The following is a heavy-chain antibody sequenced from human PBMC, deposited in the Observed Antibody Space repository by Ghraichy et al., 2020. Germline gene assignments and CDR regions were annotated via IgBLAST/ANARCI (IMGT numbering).Heavy chain of an antibody. Sequence: GSLRLSCAASRFTFSGYSMHWVRQAPGKGLEWVAVISYVGISKYYVDSVKGRFTISRDNSKNTLFLEMNRLRGEDTAVYYCARDIKSSSWSYYYYAMDVWGQGTTVTVSS. CDR1: RFTFSGYS. J-gene: IGHJ6*02. D-gene: IGHD6-13*01. CDR2: ISYVGISK. V-gene: IGHV3-30-3*01. CDR3: ARDIKSSSWSYYYYAMDV.